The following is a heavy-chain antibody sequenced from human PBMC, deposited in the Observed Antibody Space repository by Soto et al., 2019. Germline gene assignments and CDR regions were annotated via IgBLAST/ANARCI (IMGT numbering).Heavy chain of an antibody. CDR1: GGSFSGYY. CDR3: ATRPGIAAAGTGWFDP. V-gene: IGHV4-34*01. D-gene: IGHD6-13*01. Sequence: SETLSLTCAVYGGSFSGYYWSWIRQPPGKGLEWIGEINHSGSTNYNPSLKSRVTISVDTSKNQFSLKLSSVTAADTAVYYCATRPGIAAAGTGWFDPWGQGTLVTVSS. CDR2: INHSGST. J-gene: IGHJ5*02.